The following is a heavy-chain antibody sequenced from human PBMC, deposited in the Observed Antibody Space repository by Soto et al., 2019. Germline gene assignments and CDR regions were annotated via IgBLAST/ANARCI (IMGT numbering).Heavy chain of an antibody. J-gene: IGHJ6*02. CDR3: ARVGADKYYYDSSGYYPERYYYALDV. CDR2: IYYSGST. Sequence: SETLSLTCTVSGGSIRSGAYYWSWIRQHPGKGLEWIGYIYYSGSTYYNPSLMSRVTLSIDTSQNQFSLKLSSVTAADTAVYYCARVGADKYYYDSSGYYPERYYYALDVWGQGTTVTVSS. CDR1: GGSIRSGAYY. D-gene: IGHD3-22*01. V-gene: IGHV4-31*03.